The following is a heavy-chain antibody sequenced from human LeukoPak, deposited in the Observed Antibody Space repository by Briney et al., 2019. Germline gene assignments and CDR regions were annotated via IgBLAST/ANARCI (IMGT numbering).Heavy chain of an antibody. Sequence: PGGSLRLSCAASGFTFSSYWMSWVRQAPGKGLEWISYIGSGGSAIYYADSVKGRFTISRDNAKNSLYLQMNSLRAEDTSIYYCARTSHGDYLDYWGQGTLVTVSS. V-gene: IGHV3-48*04. CDR1: GFTFSSYW. CDR2: IGSGGSAI. J-gene: IGHJ4*02. CDR3: ARTSHGDYLDY. D-gene: IGHD4-17*01.